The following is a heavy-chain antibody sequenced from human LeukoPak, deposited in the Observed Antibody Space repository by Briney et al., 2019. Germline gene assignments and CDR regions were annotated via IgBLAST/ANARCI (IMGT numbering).Heavy chain of an antibody. D-gene: IGHD3-9*01. CDR1: GGSISSYY. CDR3: ARDLRYYNILTGYDSEVFDI. V-gene: IGHV4-59*01. CDR2: VSDSGST. Sequence: KSSETLSLTCTVSGGSISSYYWSWIRQPPGKRLEWIGYVSDSGSTNYNPSFKSRVTISVDTSKNQFSLKLSSVTAADTALYYCARDLRYYNILTGYDSEVFDIWGQGTTVTVSS. J-gene: IGHJ3*02.